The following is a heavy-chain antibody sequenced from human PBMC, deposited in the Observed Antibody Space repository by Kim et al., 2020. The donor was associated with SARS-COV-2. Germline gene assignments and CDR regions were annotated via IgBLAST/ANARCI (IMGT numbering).Heavy chain of an antibody. D-gene: IGHD3-22*01. Sequence: SETLSLTCTVSGGSISSGGYYWSWIRQHPGKGLEWIGYIYYSGSTYYNPSLKSRVTISVDTSKNQFSLKLSSVTAADTAVYYCAREEQRVVYYDSSGYSHWGQGTLVTVSS. J-gene: IGHJ1*01. CDR3: AREEQRVVYYDSSGYSH. CDR2: IYYSGST. CDR1: GGSISSGGYY. V-gene: IGHV4-31*03.